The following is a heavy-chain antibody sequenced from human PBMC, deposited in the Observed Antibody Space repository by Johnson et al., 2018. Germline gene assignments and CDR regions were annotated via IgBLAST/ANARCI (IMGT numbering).Heavy chain of an antibody. CDR3: ARESGYYDYVLGSYRYPGAFDI. D-gene: IGHD3-16*02. Sequence: VQLVESGGASVRPGGSXRLSCTASGFNFGNSYMSWIRQAPGKGLEWISFISSSGRTTYDADSVKGRFTMSRDNAKNALYLQMNSLQAEDTSVYYVARESGYYDYVLGSYRYPGAFDIWGQGTMVTVS. CDR1: GFNFGNSY. V-gene: IGHV3-11*01. J-gene: IGHJ3*02. CDR2: ISSSGRTT.